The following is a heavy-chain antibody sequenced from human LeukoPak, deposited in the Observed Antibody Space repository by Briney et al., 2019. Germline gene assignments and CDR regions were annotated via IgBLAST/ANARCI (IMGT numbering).Heavy chain of an antibody. CDR1: GFTFSGYA. V-gene: IGHV3-23*01. Sequence: GGSLRLSCAASGFTFSGYAMTWVRQAPGKGLEWGSGISGNGGSTYYADSVKGRFTISRDNSKNTLYLLMNSLRAEDTAAYYCAKDRGRYFDWLYDFWGQGTLVTVSS. CDR3: AKDRGRYFDWLYDF. CDR2: ISGNGGST. J-gene: IGHJ4*02. D-gene: IGHD3-9*01.